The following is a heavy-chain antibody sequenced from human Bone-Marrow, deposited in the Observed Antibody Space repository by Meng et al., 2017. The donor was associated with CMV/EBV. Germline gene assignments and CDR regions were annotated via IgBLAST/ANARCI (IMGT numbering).Heavy chain of an antibody. D-gene: IGHD3-22*01. CDR1: GGSISSYY. J-gene: IGHJ4*02. V-gene: IGHV4-59*01. CDR2: IYYSGST. Sequence: SETLSLTCTVSGGSISSYYWSWIRQPPGKGLEWIGYIYYSGSTNYNPSLKSRVTISVDTSKNQSSLKLTSVTSADTAVYYCSRELYYYDGSGYFAYWGQGTLVTVSS. CDR3: SRELYYYDGSGYFAY.